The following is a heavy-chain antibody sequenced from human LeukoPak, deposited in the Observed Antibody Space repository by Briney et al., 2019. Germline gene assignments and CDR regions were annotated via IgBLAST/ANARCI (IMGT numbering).Heavy chain of an antibody. V-gene: IGHV3-74*01. CDR1: GFTFSDYW. CDR3: AKRDYSGGWYDY. CDR2: INSDGSST. D-gene: IGHD6-19*01. Sequence: QPGGSLRLSCAASGFTFSDYWTHWVRQDPGKGLVWVSRINSDGSSTSYADSVTGRFTISRDNAKNTLYLQMNSLRVEDTAVYYCAKRDYSGGWYDYWGQGTLVTVSS. J-gene: IGHJ4*02.